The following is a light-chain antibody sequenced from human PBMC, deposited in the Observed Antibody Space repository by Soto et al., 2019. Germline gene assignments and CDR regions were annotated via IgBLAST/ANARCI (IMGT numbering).Light chain of an antibody. Sequence: SALTQPASVSGSPGQSITISCTGTSSDVGRYNLVSWYQQHPGKAPKLMIYEGSKRPSGVSNRFSGSKSGNTASLTTSGLQAEDEADYYCCSYAGSSTSVVFGGGTKLTVL. CDR2: EGS. CDR3: CSYAGSSTSVV. CDR1: SSDVGRYNL. J-gene: IGLJ2*01. V-gene: IGLV2-23*01.